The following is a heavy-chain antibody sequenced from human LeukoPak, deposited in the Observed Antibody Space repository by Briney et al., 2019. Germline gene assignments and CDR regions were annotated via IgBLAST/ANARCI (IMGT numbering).Heavy chain of an antibody. Sequence: GGSPRLSCAASGFTFSDHYMDWVRQAPGKGLEWVGRTRNKANRYTTEYAASVKGRFTISRDDSKNSLYLQMNSLKTEDTAIYYCATAYYDSSGYYRDYWGQGTLVTVSS. CDR3: ATAYYDSSGYYRDY. V-gene: IGHV3-72*01. CDR1: GFTFSDHY. J-gene: IGHJ4*02. D-gene: IGHD3-22*01. CDR2: TRNKANRYTT.